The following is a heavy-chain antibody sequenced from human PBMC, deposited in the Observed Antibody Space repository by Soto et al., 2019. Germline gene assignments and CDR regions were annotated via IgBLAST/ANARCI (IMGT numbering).Heavy chain of an antibody. CDR2: ISAYNGNT. CDR3: ARWDPHHDYYYMDV. Sequence: ASVKVSCKASGYTFTSYGISWVRQAPGQGLEWMGWISAYNGNTNYAQKLQGRVTMTTDTSTSTAYMELRSLRSDDTAVYYCARWDPHHDYYYMDVWGKGTTVTVSS. J-gene: IGHJ6*03. D-gene: IGHD1-26*01. V-gene: IGHV1-18*01. CDR1: GYTFTSYG.